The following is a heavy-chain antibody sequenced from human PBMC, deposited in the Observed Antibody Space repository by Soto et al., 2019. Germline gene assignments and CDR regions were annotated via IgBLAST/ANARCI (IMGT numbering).Heavy chain of an antibody. J-gene: IGHJ4*02. Sequence: PSETLSLTCTVSSGSVSDGNYYWSWIRQPPGKGLEWIGYIYYSGRTNYNPSLKSRVTISIDTSKNEFSLKLTSVTAADTAVYFCAKITPHSSSYYFDYWGQGTLVTVSS. CDR2: IYYSGRT. V-gene: IGHV4-61*01. D-gene: IGHD6-13*01. CDR1: SGSVSDGNYY. CDR3: AKITPHSSSYYFDY.